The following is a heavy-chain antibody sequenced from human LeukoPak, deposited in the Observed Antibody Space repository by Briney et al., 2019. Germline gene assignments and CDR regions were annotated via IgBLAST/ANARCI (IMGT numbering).Heavy chain of an antibody. CDR2: ISSSGSTI. V-gene: IGHV3-11*01. J-gene: IGHJ4*02. CDR3: ARVREFYYFDY. Sequence: GGSLRLSCAASGFTFSDYYMSWIRQAPGKGLEWVSYISSSGSTIYYADSVKGRFTISRDNAKNTLYLQMNSLRAEDTAVYYCARVREFYYFDYWGQGTLVTVSS. CDR1: GFTFSDYY. D-gene: IGHD2/OR15-2a*01.